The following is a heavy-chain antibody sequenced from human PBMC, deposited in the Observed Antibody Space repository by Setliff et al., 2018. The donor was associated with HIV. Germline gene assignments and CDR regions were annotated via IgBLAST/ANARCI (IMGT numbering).Heavy chain of an antibody. V-gene: IGHV7-4-1*02. CDR3: ARGLYGDYGGDLNWLDP. Sequence: GASVKVSCKTSGYNFENYAINWVRQAPGQGLEWMGWINANSGSPTYAQAFTGRFFVSVYTAVATAYLQINNLKTEDTAVYFCARGLYGDYGGDLNWLDPWGHGTRVTVSS. CDR1: GYNFENYA. CDR2: INANSGSP. J-gene: IGHJ5*02. D-gene: IGHD4-17*01.